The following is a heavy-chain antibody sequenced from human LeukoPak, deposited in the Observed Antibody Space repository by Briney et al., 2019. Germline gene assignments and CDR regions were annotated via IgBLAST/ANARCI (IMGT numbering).Heavy chain of an antibody. CDR2: INTNTGNP. Sequence: ASVKVSCKASGYTFTSYAMNWVRQAPGQGLEWMGWINTNTGNPTYAQGFTGRFVFSLDTSVSTAYLQISSLKAEDTAVYYCARDMAGGSGLLGSYYYYYYGMDVWGQGTTVTVSS. J-gene: IGHJ6*02. V-gene: IGHV7-4-1*02. CDR3: ARDMAGGSGLLGSYYYYYYGMDV. D-gene: IGHD6-19*01. CDR1: GYTFTSYA.